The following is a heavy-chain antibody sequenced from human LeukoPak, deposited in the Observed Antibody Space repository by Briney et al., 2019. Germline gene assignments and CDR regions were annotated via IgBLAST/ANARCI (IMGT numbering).Heavy chain of an antibody. CDR2: IIPIFGTA. Sequence: SVKVSCKASGGTFSSYAISWVRQAPGQGLEWMGRIIPIFGTANYAQKFQGRVTITTDESTSTAYMELSSLRSEDTAVYYCARDRRVCCSGYESRYGIGFWGQGTLVTVSS. CDR3: ARDRRVCCSGYESRYGIGF. D-gene: IGHD5-12*01. V-gene: IGHV1-69*05. J-gene: IGHJ4*02. CDR1: GGTFSSYA.